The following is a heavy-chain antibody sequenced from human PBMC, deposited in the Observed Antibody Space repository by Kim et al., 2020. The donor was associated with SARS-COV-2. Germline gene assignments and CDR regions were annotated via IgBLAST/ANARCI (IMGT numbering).Heavy chain of an antibody. D-gene: IGHD3-10*01. Sequence: SETLSLTCSVSGGSISSGVCYWTWIRQLPGKGLEWIGYIHYSGNTYYNPSLKSRVTISIDTSNNQFSLKLSSVTAADTAVYYCARVSGQFGWFDPWGQGT. CDR3: ARVSGQFGWFDP. V-gene: IGHV4-31*03. J-gene: IGHJ5*02. CDR2: IHYSGNT. CDR1: GGSISSGVCY.